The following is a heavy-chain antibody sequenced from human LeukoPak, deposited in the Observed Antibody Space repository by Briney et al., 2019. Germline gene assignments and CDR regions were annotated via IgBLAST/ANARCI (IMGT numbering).Heavy chain of an antibody. CDR2: ISWNSGSI. Sequence: PGRSLRLSCAASGFTFDDYAMHWVRQAPGKGLEWVSGISWNSGSIGYADSVKGRFTISRDNAKNSLYLQMNSLRAEDTAVYFCASSITLIRGVIIAAYDDFDYWGQGTLVTVSS. D-gene: IGHD3-10*01. J-gene: IGHJ4*02. CDR1: GFTFDDYA. CDR3: ASSITLIRGVIIAAYDDFDY. V-gene: IGHV3-9*01.